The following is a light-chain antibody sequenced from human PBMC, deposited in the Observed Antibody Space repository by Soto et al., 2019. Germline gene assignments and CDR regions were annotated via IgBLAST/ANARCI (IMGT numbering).Light chain of an antibody. J-gene: IGLJ1*01. Sequence: QSALTQPAPVSGSPGQSITIFCTGTSSHVGGYNYVSCYQQHPGKAPKLMIYEVSTRPSGVSNDFSGSKSGNTASLSISGLQAEDEADDYCSSYTSSSTLYVFGAGTKVTV. CDR3: SSYTSSSTLYV. CDR1: SSHVGGYNY. V-gene: IGLV2-14*01. CDR2: EVS.